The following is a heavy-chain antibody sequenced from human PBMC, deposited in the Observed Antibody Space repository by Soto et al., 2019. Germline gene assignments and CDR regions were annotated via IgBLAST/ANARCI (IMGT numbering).Heavy chain of an antibody. V-gene: IGHV5-51*01. CDR3: ARLLTPANFFDAFDI. CDR2: IYPGDSDT. D-gene: IGHD2-2*01. J-gene: IGHJ3*02. Sequence: EVQLVQSGAEVKKPGESLKISCKGSGYSFTRYWIGWVRQMPGKGLEWMGIIYPGDSDTRYSPSFQGQVTISADKSISTAYLQWSSLKASDTAIYYCARLLTPANFFDAFDIWGQGTMVTDSS. CDR1: GYSFTRYW.